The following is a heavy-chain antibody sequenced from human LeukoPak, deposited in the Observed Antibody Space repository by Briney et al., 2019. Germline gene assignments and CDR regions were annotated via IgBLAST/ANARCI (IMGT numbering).Heavy chain of an antibody. J-gene: IGHJ4*02. D-gene: IGHD3-22*01. CDR3: AMYNTYYYDSSGYYDFDY. V-gene: IGHV1-18*01. CDR2: ISAYNGNT. CDR1: GYTFTSYG. Sequence: GASVKVSCKASGYTFTSYGISWVRQAPGQGLEWMGWISAYNGNTNYAQKLQGRVTMTTDTSTSTAYMELRSLRSDDTAVYYCAMYNTYYYDSSGYYDFDYWGQGTLVTVSS.